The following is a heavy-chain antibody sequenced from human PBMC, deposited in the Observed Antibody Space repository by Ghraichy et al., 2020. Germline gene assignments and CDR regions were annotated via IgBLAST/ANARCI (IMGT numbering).Heavy chain of an antibody. CDR2: IRNKAKSYTT. CDR1: GFIFSDHY. V-gene: IGHV3-72*01. Sequence: GGSLRLSCAASGFIFSDHYMDWVRQAPGKGLEWVGRIRNKAKSYTTTYAASVTGRFSISRDDSKNSLYLQMNSLKTEDTAVYYCESPSHGSSPAPDMDVWGQGTTITVSS. CDR3: ESPSHGSSPAPDMDV. J-gene: IGHJ6*02. D-gene: IGHD6-13*01.